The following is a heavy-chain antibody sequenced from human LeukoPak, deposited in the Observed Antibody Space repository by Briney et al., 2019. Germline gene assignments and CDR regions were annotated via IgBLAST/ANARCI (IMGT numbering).Heavy chain of an antibody. CDR3: ARDDTSGWDAMGAYHFDY. Sequence: SQTLSLTCAISGDSVSSKSAAWNWIRQSPSRGLEWLGKTYYRSRWYNDYADSVRGRMSITSDTSKNQFSLQLYSVTPEDTAVYYCARDDTSGWDAMGAYHFDYWGQGTLVTVSS. V-gene: IGHV6-1*01. J-gene: IGHJ4*02. D-gene: IGHD6-19*01. CDR1: GDSVSSKSAA. CDR2: TYYRSRWYN.